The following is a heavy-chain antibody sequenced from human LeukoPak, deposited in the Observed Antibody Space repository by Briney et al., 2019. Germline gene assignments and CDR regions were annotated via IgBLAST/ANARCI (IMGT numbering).Heavy chain of an antibody. V-gene: IGHV3-30*02. CDR2: IRYDGSNK. J-gene: IGHJ4*02. CDR1: GFTFSSYG. D-gene: IGHD6-19*01. Sequence: GGSLRLSCAASGFTFSSYGMHWVRQAPGKGLEWVAFIRYDGSNKYYADSVKGRFTISRDNSKNTLYLQMNSLRAEDTSVYYCANGQWLAVYYFDYWGQGTLVTVSS. CDR3: ANGQWLAVYYFDY.